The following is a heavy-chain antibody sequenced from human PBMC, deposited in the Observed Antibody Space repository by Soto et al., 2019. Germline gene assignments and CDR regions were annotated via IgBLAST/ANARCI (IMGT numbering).Heavy chain of an antibody. CDR3: ARGKAYSGSRHEIDAFDI. V-gene: IGHV1-18*01. D-gene: IGHD1-26*01. J-gene: IGHJ3*02. Sequence: QVQLVQSGAEVKKPGASVKVSCKASGYTFTSYGISWVRQAPGQGLEWMGWISAYNGNTNYAQKLQGRVTMTTDTSTRTAYMELRSLRSDDTAVYYCARGKAYSGSRHEIDAFDIWGQGTMVTVSS. CDR2: ISAYNGNT. CDR1: GYTFTSYG.